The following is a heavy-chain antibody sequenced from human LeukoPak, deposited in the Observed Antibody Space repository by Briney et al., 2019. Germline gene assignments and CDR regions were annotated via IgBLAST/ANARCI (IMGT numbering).Heavy chain of an antibody. D-gene: IGHD3-22*01. CDR1: GGSISSGDYY. V-gene: IGHV4-30-4*02. J-gene: IGHJ5*02. Sequence: SDTLSLTCTVSGGSISSGDYYWSWIRQPPGKGLEWIAYMYYSGSTYYNPSLKSRVTMSADTSKNQLSLKLSSVTAADTAVYYCARPYYYDSRIDPWGQGILVTVSS. CDR2: MYYSGST. CDR3: ARPYYYDSRIDP.